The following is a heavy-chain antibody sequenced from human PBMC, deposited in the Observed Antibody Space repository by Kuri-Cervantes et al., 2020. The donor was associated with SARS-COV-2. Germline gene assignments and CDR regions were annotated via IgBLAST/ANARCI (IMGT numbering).Heavy chain of an antibody. J-gene: IGHJ5*02. CDR2: ISSSSSYI. CDR3: ARIPRAYGGFDP. CDR1: GFTFSSYS. Sequence: GGSLRLSCAASGFTFSSYSMNWVRQAPGKGLEWVSSISSSSSYIYYADSVKGRFTISRDNAKNSLYLQMNSLRAEDTAVYYCARIPRAYGGFDPWGQGTLVTVSS. D-gene: IGHD3-10*01. V-gene: IGHV3-21*01.